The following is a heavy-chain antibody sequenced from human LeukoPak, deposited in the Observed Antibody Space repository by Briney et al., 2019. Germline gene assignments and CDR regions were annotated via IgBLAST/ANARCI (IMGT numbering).Heavy chain of an antibody. Sequence: ASVKVSWKASGGTFSSYAISWVRQAPGQGLEWMGGIIPIFGTAYYAQKFQGRVTITTDESTSTAYMELSSLRSEDTAVYYCARDSDSSGWATFDYWGQGTLVTVSS. D-gene: IGHD6-19*01. V-gene: IGHV1-69*05. CDR1: GGTFSSYA. CDR3: ARDSDSSGWATFDY. J-gene: IGHJ4*02. CDR2: IIPIFGTA.